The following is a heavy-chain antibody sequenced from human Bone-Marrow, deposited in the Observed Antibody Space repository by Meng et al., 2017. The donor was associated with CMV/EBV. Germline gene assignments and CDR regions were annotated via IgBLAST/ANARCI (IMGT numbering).Heavy chain of an antibody. D-gene: IGHD6-13*01. CDR1: GYTLTELS. J-gene: IGHJ5*02. CDR2: FDPEDGET. CDR3: ATGPRRSSSWFGWFDP. Sequence: ASVKVSCKVSGYTLTELSMHWVRQAPGKGLEWMGGFDPEDGETIYAQKFQGRVTMTEDTSTDTAYMELSSLRSEDTAVYYCATGPRRSSSWFGWFDPWGQGTLVTVSS. V-gene: IGHV1-24*01.